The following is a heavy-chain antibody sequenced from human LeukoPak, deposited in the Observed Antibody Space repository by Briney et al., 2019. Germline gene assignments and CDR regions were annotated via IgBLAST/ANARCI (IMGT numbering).Heavy chain of an antibody. CDR3: ARDGRGYSYGYSLDY. D-gene: IGHD5-18*01. J-gene: IGHJ4*02. Sequence: SETLSLTCAVYGGSFSGYYWSWIRQPPGKGLEWIGEINHSGSTNYNPSLKSRVTISVDTSKNQFSLKLSSVTAADTAVYYCARDGRGYSYGYSLDYWGQGTLVTVSS. V-gene: IGHV4-34*01. CDR1: GGSFSGYY. CDR2: INHSGST.